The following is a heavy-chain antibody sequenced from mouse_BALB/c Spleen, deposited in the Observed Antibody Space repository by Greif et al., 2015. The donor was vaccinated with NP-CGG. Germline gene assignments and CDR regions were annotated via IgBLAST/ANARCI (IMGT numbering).Heavy chain of an antibody. CDR2: ISGGSSTI. Sequence: EVMLVESGGGLVQPGGSRKLSCAASGFTFSSFGMHWVRQAPEKGLEWVAYISGGSSTIYYADTVKGRFTISRDNPKNTLFLQMTSLRSEDTAMYYRARYGNYAMDYWGQGTSVTVSS. D-gene: IGHD2-1*01. V-gene: IGHV5-17*02. CDR1: GFTFSSFG. J-gene: IGHJ4*01. CDR3: ARYGNYAMDY.